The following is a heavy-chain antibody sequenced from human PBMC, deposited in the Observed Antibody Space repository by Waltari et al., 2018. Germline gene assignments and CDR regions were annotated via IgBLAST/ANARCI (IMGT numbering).Heavy chain of an antibody. D-gene: IGHD3-10*01. J-gene: IGHJ6*03. CDR3: ARTGARPNYGSGSRHYYYYMDV. V-gene: IGHV4-34*01. CDR2: INHSGST. CDR1: GGSFSGYY. Sequence: QVQLQQWGAGLLKPSETLSLTCAVYGGSFSGYYWSWIRQPPGKGLEWIGEINHSGSTNYNPSLKSRVTISVDTSKNQFSLKLSSVTAADTAVYYCARTGARPNYGSGSRHYYYYMDVWGKGTTVTVSS.